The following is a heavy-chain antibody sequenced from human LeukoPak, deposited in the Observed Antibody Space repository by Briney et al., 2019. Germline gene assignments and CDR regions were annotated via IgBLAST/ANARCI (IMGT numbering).Heavy chain of an antibody. CDR3: ARDGYYGSGCYYPYYFDY. D-gene: IGHD3-10*01. Sequence: PSETLSLTCAVYGGSFSGYYWSWIRQPPGKGLEWIGEINHSGSTNYNPSLKSRVTISVDTSKNQFSLKLSSVTAADTAVYYCARDGYYGSGCYYPYYFDYWGQGTLVTVSS. CDR1: GGSFSGYY. V-gene: IGHV4-34*01. J-gene: IGHJ4*02. CDR2: INHSGST.